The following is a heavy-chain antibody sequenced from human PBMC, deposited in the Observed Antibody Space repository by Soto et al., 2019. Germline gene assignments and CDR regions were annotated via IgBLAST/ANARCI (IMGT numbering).Heavy chain of an antibody. CDR1: GVTFSNFG. CDR2: ISSDGGDK. D-gene: IGHD2-15*01. V-gene: IGHV3-30*18. Sequence: QVQLVESGGGVVQPGRSPRLSCAASGVTFSNFGMHWVRQAPGKGLEWVAAISSDGGDKYYSHSVKDRFTISRDNSKNTLFLQMNILKVEDTAVYYCVKGSEVARQELDLWGQGSLVTVSS. CDR3: VKGSEVARQELDL. J-gene: IGHJ5*02.